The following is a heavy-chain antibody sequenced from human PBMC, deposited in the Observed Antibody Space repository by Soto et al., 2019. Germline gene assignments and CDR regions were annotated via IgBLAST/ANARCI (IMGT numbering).Heavy chain of an antibody. Sequence: ASVKVSCKASGYTFSRYGISWVRQAPGQGLEWMGWISGFNGNTKESEKLQGRVTLTTDTAANTAHMELRGLRSDDTAVYYCTVRGPFSVSGVPTTLDSWGQGTPVTVSS. D-gene: IGHD3-3*02. J-gene: IGHJ4*02. CDR1: GYTFSRYG. V-gene: IGHV1-18*01. CDR2: ISGFNGNT. CDR3: TVRGPFSVSGVPTTLDS.